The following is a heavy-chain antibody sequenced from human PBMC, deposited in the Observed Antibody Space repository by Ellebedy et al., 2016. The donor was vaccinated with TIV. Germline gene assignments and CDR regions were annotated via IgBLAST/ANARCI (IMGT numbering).Heavy chain of an antibody. CDR1: GLTFSSYR. V-gene: IGHV3-9*01. Sequence: GGSLRLSXPPSGLTFSSYRLHGVRQAPGKGLEWVSGISWNSGSIGYADFVKGRFTISRDNAKNLLYLQMNSLRVEDTAVYYCARWTISGGGMEYWGQGTLVTVSS. CDR3: ARWTISGGGMEY. CDR2: ISWNSGSI. D-gene: IGHD3-16*01. J-gene: IGHJ4*02.